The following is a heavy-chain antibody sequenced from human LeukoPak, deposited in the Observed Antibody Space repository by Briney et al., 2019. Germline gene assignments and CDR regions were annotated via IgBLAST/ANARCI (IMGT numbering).Heavy chain of an antibody. CDR1: GYTFTSYG. CDR2: ISAYNGNT. J-gene: IGHJ4*02. V-gene: IGHV1-18*01. CDR3: ARESSGGSCYY. D-gene: IGHD2-15*01. Sequence: GASVKVSCKASGYTFTSYGISWVRQAPGQGLEWMGWISAYNGNTNYAHKLQGRVTMTTNTSTSTAYMELRSLRSDDTAVYYCARESSGGSCYYWGQGTLVTVSS.